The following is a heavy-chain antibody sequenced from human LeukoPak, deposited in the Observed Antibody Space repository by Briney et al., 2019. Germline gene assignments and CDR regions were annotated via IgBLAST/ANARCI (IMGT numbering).Heavy chain of an antibody. CDR2: IGSSSSYI. D-gene: IGHD2-2*01. CDR1: GFTFSSYS. Sequence: GGSLRLSCAASGFTFSSYSMNWVRQAPGKGLEWVSSIGSSSSYIYYADSVKGRFTISRDNAKNSLYLQMNSLRAEDPAVYYCARDGDYCSSTSCYAFDIWGQGTMVTVSS. V-gene: IGHV3-21*01. J-gene: IGHJ3*02. CDR3: ARDGDYCSSTSCYAFDI.